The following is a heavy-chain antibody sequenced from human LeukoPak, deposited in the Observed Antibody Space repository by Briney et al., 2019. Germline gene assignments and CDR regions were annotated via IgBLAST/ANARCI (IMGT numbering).Heavy chain of an antibody. CDR2: NNGDGSTT. D-gene: IGHD3-10*01. CDR3: ARDPSSRVTGDF. J-gene: IGHJ4*02. CDR1: GFSLSGYW. Sequence: PGGSLRLSCVASGFSLSGYWMYWVRQAPGKGLMYISRNNGDGSTTNYADVVKGRFTMSRDNVKNTLYLQMNSLRVEDTAVYYCARDPSSRVTGDFWGQGTLVTVSS. V-gene: IGHV3-74*01.